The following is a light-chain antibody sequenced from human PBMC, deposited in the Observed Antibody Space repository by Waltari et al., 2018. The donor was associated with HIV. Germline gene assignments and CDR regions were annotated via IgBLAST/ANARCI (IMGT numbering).Light chain of an antibody. CDR1: SSNIERNY. CDR3: AVWDESLDGWL. V-gene: IGLV1-47*01. CDR2: KDN. Sequence: TISCSGSSSNIERNYVYWYKQFPGATPKVLIYKDNERPSGVPDRISGSKSGTSASLLISGLRSDDEADYYCAVWDESLDGWLFGGGTKLTVL. J-gene: IGLJ3*02.